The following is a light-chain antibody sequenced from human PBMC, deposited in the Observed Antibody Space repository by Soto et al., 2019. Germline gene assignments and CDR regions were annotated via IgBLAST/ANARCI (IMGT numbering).Light chain of an antibody. J-gene: IGLJ1*01. CDR3: SSYTSSNTYV. Sequence: QSALTQPVSVSGSPGQSITISCTGTSSDVGGYNYVSWYQQHPGKAPKLIIYEVSNRPSGVSNRFSGSKSDNTASLTISGLQAEDEADYYCSSYTSSNTYVFGTGTKLTVL. V-gene: IGLV2-14*01. CDR2: EVS. CDR1: SSDVGGYNY.